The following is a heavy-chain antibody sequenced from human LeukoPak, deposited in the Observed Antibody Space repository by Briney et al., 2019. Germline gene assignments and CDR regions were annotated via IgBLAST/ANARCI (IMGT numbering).Heavy chain of an antibody. V-gene: IGHV1-46*01. Sequence: ASVKVSCKASGYTFTSNYIHWVRQAPGQGLEWMGMIYPRDGSTSYAQKFQGRVTVTRDTSTSTVHMDLSSLRSEDTAVYYCARGRYYFDYWGQGTLVTVSS. CDR3: ARGRYYFDY. CDR2: IYPRDGST. CDR1: GYTFTSNY. J-gene: IGHJ4*02.